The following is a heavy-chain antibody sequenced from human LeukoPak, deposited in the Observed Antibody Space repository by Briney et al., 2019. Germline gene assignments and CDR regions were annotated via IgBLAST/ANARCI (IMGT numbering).Heavy chain of an antibody. D-gene: IGHD6-25*01. V-gene: IGHV4-59*08. Sequence: SETLSLTCTVSGGSINSYYWTWIRQPPGKGLEWIACIYYNGITNYKSSLESRLTISVDTSKNQFSLRLRSVTAADPAVYYCARQNPPGSKKGWFDPWGQGTLVTVSP. J-gene: IGHJ5*02. CDR3: ARQNPPGSKKGWFDP. CDR2: IYYNGIT. CDR1: GGSINSYY.